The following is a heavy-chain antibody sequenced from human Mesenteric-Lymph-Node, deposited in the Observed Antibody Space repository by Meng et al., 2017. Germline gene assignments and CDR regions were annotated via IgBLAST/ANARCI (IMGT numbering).Heavy chain of an antibody. CDR2: ITSSSSYI. V-gene: IGHV3-21*01. D-gene: IGHD6-6*01. CDR1: GFTFSSYS. J-gene: IGHJ4*02. Sequence: GASLKISCAASGFTFSSYSMNWVRQAPGKGLEWVSSITSSSSYIYYADSVKGRFTISRDNAKNSWYLQMNSLRAEDTAVYYCASGSPYYFDYWGQGTLVTVSS. CDR3: ASGSPYYFDY.